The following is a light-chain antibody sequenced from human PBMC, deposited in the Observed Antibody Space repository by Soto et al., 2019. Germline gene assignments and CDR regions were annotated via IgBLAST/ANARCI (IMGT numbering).Light chain of an antibody. V-gene: IGKV1-5*01. CDR3: QHYDSQSIT. J-gene: IGKJ4*01. CDR2: AAS. Sequence: DILLIQSPATLSASVGDRITITCRASENIFKFLAWYQQRSGSAPNLLIYAASDLERGVPSRFSGSGSGTEFTLTSDNLQPNDSATYFCQHYDSQSITFGGGTQVDVK. CDR1: ENIFKF.